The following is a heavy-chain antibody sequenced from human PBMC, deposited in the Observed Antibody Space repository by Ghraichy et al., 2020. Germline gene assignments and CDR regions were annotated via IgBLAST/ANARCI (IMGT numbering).Heavy chain of an antibody. J-gene: IGHJ5*02. Sequence: GESLNISCAASGFTFSSYAMSWVRQAPGKGLEWVSAISGSGGSTYYADSVKGRFTISRDNSKNTLYLQMNSLRAEDTAVYYCAKDPANYDFWSGRYNWFDPWGQGTLVTVSS. CDR1: GFTFSSYA. V-gene: IGHV3-23*01. CDR3: AKDPANYDFWSGRYNWFDP. CDR2: ISGSGGST. D-gene: IGHD3-3*01.